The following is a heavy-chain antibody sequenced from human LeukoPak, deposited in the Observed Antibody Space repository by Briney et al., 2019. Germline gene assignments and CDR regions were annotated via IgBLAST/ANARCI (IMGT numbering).Heavy chain of an antibody. CDR3: ARWSSTSCYDY. Sequence: GRSLRLSCAASGFTFSSYAMHWVRQAPGKGLEYVSAISTDGGSPYYANSVKGRFTISRDNSKNTLYLQMGSLRAEDMAVYYCARWSSTSCYDYWGQGTLVTVSS. D-gene: IGHD2-2*01. CDR2: ISTDGGSP. CDR1: GFTFSSYA. J-gene: IGHJ4*02. V-gene: IGHV3-64*01.